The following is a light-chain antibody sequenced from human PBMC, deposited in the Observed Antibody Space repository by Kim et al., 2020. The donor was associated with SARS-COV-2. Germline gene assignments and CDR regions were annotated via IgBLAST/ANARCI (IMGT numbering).Light chain of an antibody. CDR2: AAT. J-gene: IGKJ5*01. CDR1: QSVTSNY. V-gene: IGKV3-20*01. Sequence: EIVLTQSPGTLSLSPGERATLSCRASQSVTSNYLAWYQQIPGQAPRLLIHAATSRATGIPDRFSGSGSGTDFTLTIRGLQPEDVAVYYCQHYGSSLTFGQGTRLEIK. CDR3: QHYGSSLT.